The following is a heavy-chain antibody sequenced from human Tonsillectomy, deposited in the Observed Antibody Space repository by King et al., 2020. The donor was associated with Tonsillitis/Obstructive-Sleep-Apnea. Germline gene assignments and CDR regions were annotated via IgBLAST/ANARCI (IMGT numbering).Heavy chain of an antibody. D-gene: IGHD2-21*02. CDR3: ARGHTAFFDS. CDR2: IHYSGNT. V-gene: IGHV4-59*01. Sequence: QLQESGPGLVKPPETLSLTCTISGGSITTYYWSWIRQPPGKGLEWIGYIHYSGNTNYNPSFKSRVAISVDTPKNQFSLKLSSVTAADTALYFCARGHTAFFDSWGPGILVTVSS. CDR1: GGSITTYY. J-gene: IGHJ4*02.